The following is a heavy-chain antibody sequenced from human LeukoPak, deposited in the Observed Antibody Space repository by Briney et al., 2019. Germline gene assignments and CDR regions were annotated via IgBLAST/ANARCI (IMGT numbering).Heavy chain of an antibody. CDR3: ARAGTTAVYYYHMDV. V-gene: IGHV1-8*03. D-gene: IGHD4-17*01. J-gene: IGHJ6*03. CDR1: GYTFTNYD. CDR2: MNPNSGIT. Sequence: ASVKVSCKASGYTFTNYDINWVRQATGQGLEWMGWMNPNSGITGYAQKFQDRVTITWNTSITTAYMELSSLKSEDTAVYYCARAGTTAVYYYHMDVWGKGTTVTVSS.